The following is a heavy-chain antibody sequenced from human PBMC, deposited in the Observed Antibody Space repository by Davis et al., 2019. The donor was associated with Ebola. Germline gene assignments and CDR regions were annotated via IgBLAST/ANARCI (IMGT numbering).Heavy chain of an antibody. V-gene: IGHV4-59*01. Sequence: PSETLSLTCTVSGGSISSYYWSWIRQPPGKGLEWIGYIYYSGSTNYNPSLKSRVTISVDTSKNQFSLKLSSVTAADTAVYYCARAGGRENFFDNWGQGTLVTVSS. CDR3: ARAGGRENFFDN. CDR2: IYYSGST. CDR1: GGSISSYY. J-gene: IGHJ4*02. D-gene: IGHD3-16*01.